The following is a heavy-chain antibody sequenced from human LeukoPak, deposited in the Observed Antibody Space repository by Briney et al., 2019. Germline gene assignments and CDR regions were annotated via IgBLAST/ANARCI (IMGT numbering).Heavy chain of an antibody. CDR3: AREHFIVVVISSNWFDP. D-gene: IGHD3-22*01. Sequence: SETLSLTCTVSGGSISSSSYYWGWIRQPPGKGLEWIGSIYYSGSTYYNPSLKSRVTISVDTSKNQFSLKLSSVTAADTAVYYCAREHFIVVVISSNWFDPWGQGTLVTVSS. CDR1: GGSISSSSYY. CDR2: IYYSGST. V-gene: IGHV4-39*07. J-gene: IGHJ5*02.